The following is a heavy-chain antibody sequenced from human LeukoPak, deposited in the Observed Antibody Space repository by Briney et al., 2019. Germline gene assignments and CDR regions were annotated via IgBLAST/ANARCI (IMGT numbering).Heavy chain of an antibody. CDR2: IRGKAFGGAT. CDR3: TRDGGTLDY. CDR1: GYTFGDYA. J-gene: IGHJ4*02. D-gene: IGHD3-16*01. V-gene: IGHV3-49*04. Sequence: PGGSLRLSCTGSGYTFGDYALSWVRQSPGKGLEWVSLIRGKAFGGATEYAASVKGRFTISRDDSKSFAYLQMNSLKTEDTAMYYCTRDGGTLDYWGQGTLVTVSS.